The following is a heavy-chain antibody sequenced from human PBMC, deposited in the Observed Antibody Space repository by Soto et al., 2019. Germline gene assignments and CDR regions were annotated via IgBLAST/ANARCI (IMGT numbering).Heavy chain of an antibody. Sequence: QVQLVQSGAEVKKPGSSVKVSCKASGGTFSSYSINWVRQAPGQGLEWMGEIIPIFGTANYAQKSQGRVTITADESTSTAYMELSSLRSEDTAVYYCARDGGRHSGGIDYWGQGTRVTVSS. CDR3: ARDGGRHSGGIDY. D-gene: IGHD1-26*01. V-gene: IGHV1-69*01. J-gene: IGHJ4*02. CDR2: IIPIFGTA. CDR1: GGTFSSYS.